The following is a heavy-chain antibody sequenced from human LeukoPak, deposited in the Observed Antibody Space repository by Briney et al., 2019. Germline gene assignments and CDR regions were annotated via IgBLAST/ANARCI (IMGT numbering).Heavy chain of an antibody. CDR3: ARGSYGF. V-gene: IGHV3-48*01. CDR2: ISSSSSTI. D-gene: IGHD5-18*01. Sequence: GGSLRLSCAASGFIFTSYSMNWVRQAPGKGLEWVSYISSSSSTIYYADSVKGRFTISRDNAKNSLYLQMNSLRAEDTAVYYCARGSYGFWGQGTLVTVSS. J-gene: IGHJ4*02. CDR1: GFIFTSYS.